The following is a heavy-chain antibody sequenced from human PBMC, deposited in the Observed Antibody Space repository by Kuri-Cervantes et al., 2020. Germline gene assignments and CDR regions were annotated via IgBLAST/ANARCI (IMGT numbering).Heavy chain of an antibody. D-gene: IGHD6-6*01. CDR1: GGSISSYY. J-gene: IGHJ4*02. Sequence: SETLSLTCTVSGGSISSYYWNWIRQPAGKGLEWIGRIYTSGSTNYNPSLKSRVTISVDKSKNQFSLKLSSVTAADTAVYYCARDHIAARGGGFDYWGQGTLVTVSS. V-gene: IGHV4-4*07. CDR2: IYTSGST. CDR3: ARDHIAARGGGFDY.